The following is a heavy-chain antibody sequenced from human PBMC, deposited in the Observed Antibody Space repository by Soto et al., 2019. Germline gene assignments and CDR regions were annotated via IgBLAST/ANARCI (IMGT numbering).Heavy chain of an antibody. CDR2: ISSNGGST. Sequence: GGSLRLSCSASGFTFSSYAMHWVRQAPGKGLEYVSAISSNGGSTYYADSVKGRFTISRDNSKNTLYLQMSSLRAEDTAVYYCVKLAAAGSIAVAGTGYDYRGQGTLVTVSS. D-gene: IGHD6-19*01. J-gene: IGHJ4*02. CDR3: VKLAAAGSIAVAGTGYDY. CDR1: GFTFSSYA. V-gene: IGHV3-64D*06.